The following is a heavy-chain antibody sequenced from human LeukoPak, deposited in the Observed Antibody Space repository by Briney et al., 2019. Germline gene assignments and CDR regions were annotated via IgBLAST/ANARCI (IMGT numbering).Heavy chain of an antibody. CDR1: GFSFSSYA. J-gene: IGHJ4*02. CDR3: AKGGSYYQYYFDY. Sequence: GGSLRLSCAASGFSFSSYAMNWVRQAPGKGLEWVSIISSSGGNTYYADSVKGRFTISRDSSKNTMYVQMNSLRDEDTAVYYCAKGGSYYQYYFDYWGQGTLVTVSS. CDR2: ISSSGGNT. D-gene: IGHD1-26*01. V-gene: IGHV3-23*01.